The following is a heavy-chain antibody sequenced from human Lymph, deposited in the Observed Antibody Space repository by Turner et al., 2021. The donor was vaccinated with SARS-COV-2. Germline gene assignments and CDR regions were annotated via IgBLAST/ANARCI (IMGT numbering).Heavy chain of an antibody. D-gene: IGHD2-15*01. CDR3: TRVKYCTGGSCYGYHFDY. V-gene: IGHV3-49*04. CDR1: GPTCGDYA. Sequence: EVHLVDSGGGLVQPVRSLRLSCTASGPTCGDYAMSWVRQAPGKGLEWVGFIRSKAYGGTTQYAESVKGRFTISRDDSKSIAYLQMNSLKTEDTAVYYCTRVKYCTGGSCYGYHFDYWGQGTLVTVSS. J-gene: IGHJ4*02. CDR2: IRSKAYGGTT.